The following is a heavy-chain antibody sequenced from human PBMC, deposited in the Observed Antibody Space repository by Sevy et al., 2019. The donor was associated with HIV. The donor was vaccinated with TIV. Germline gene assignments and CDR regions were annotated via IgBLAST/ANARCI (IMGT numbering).Heavy chain of an antibody. V-gene: IGHV4-39*01. CDR3: ARLNRPPTYNWFDP. J-gene: IGHJ5*02. CDR1: GGSISSSSYY. CDR2: IYYSGST. Sequence: SETLSLTCTVSGGSISSSSYYWGWIRQPPGKGLEWIGSIYYSGSTYYNPSLKSRVTISVDTSKYQFSLKLSSVTAADTAVYYCARLNRPPTYNWFDPWGQGTLVTVSS.